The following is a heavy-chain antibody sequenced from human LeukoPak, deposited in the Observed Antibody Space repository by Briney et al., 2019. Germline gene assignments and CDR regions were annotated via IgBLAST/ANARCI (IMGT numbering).Heavy chain of an antibody. D-gene: IGHD1-14*01. J-gene: IGHJ4*02. Sequence: HPGGSLRLSCAASRFTFSDSGMHWVRQAPGKGLEWVAFIWDDGSNKYYADSVKGRFTISRDNSMNTLYVQMNSLRAEDTAVYYCARGRGNHPYFDLWGQGTLVTVSS. CDR1: RFTFSDSG. CDR2: IWDDGSNK. CDR3: ARGRGNHPYFDL. V-gene: IGHV3-33*01.